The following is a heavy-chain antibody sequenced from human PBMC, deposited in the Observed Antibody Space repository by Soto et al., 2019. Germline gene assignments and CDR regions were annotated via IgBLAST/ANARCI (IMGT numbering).Heavy chain of an antibody. Sequence: GESLKISCKGSGYSFTSYWIGWVRQMPGKGLEWMGIIYPGDSDTRYRPSFKGKVTISADKSISTAYMQWSSLKASDTAMYYCARGGSTEGYYYYYYGMDVWGQGTTVTVSS. CDR2: IYPGDSDT. J-gene: IGHJ6*02. V-gene: IGHV5-51*01. CDR1: GYSFTSYW. CDR3: ARGGSTEGYYYYYYGMDV.